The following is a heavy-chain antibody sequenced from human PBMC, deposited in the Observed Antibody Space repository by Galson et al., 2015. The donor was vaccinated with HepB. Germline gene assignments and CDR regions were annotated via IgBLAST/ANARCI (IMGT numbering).Heavy chain of an antibody. CDR2: ISYDGSNK. J-gene: IGHJ4*02. CDR3: ARDHCGSTSCSFDY. V-gene: IGHV3-30-3*01. Sequence: SLRLSCAASGFTFNSYTFHWVRQAPGKGLEWVALISYDGSNKYYADSVRGRFTISRDNSKNTLYVQMNSLRAEDTAVYYCARDHCGSTSCSFDYWGQGTLVTVSS. CDR1: GFTFNSYT. D-gene: IGHD2-2*01.